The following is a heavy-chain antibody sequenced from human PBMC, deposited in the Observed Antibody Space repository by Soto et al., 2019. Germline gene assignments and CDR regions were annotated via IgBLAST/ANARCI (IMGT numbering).Heavy chain of an antibody. Sequence: EVQLVESGGGLVQPGGSLRLSCAASGFTVSSNYMSWVRQAPGKGLEWVSVIYSGGSTYYADSVKGRFTISRDNSKNTLYLQMNSLRAEDTAVDYCAREEGASGSYSMDAFDIWGQGTMVTVSS. CDR3: AREEGASGSYSMDAFDI. V-gene: IGHV3-66*01. CDR2: IYSGGST. D-gene: IGHD3-10*01. J-gene: IGHJ3*02. CDR1: GFTVSSNY.